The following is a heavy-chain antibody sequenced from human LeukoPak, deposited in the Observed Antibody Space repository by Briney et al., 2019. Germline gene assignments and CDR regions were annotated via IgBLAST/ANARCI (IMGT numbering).Heavy chain of an antibody. CDR2: INGRGIT. CDR3: AKERQAGDYFTSDY. Sequence: PGGSLRLSCTASGFTFSSYTMSWVRQAPGEGLEWLSAINGRGITYYAGSVKGRFTISRDNSENTLYLQMNSLTVDDTAVYFRAKERQAGDYFTSDYWGQGTLVTVSS. D-gene: IGHD4-17*01. V-gene: IGHV3-23*01. CDR1: GFTFSSYT. J-gene: IGHJ4*02.